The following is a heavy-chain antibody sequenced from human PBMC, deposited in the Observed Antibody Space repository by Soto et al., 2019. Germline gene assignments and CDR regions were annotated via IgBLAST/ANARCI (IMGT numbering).Heavy chain of an antibody. V-gene: IGHV1-69*06. J-gene: IGHJ6*02. CDR3: ARRSGGYSGYDYYYYGMDV. Sequence: ASVKVSCKASGYTFSSYAISWVRQAPGQGLEWMGGIIPIFGTANYAQKFQGRVTITADKSTSTAYMELSSLRSEDTAVYYCARRSGGYSGYDYYYYGMDVWGQGTTVTV. CDR1: GYTFSSYA. D-gene: IGHD5-12*01. CDR2: IIPIFGTA.